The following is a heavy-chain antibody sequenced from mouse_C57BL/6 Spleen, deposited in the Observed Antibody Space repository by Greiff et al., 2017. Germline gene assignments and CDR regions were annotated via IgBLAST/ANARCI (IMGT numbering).Heavy chain of an antibody. V-gene: IGHV1-82*01. CDR1: GYAFSSSW. Sequence: QVQLQQSGPELVKPGASVKISCKASGYAFSSSWMNWVKQRPGKGLEWIGRIYPGDGDTNYNGKFKGKATLTADKSSSTAYMQLSSLTSEDSAVYFCARDWDVRVWYFDVWGTGTTVTVSS. CDR2: IYPGDGDT. D-gene: IGHD4-1*01. J-gene: IGHJ1*03. CDR3: ARDWDVRVWYFDV.